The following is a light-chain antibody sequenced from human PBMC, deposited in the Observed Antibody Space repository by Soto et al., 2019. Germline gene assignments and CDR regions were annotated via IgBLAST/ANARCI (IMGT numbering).Light chain of an antibody. V-gene: IGKV1-39*01. J-gene: IGKJ1*01. Sequence: PXSXSASVGDRVTITXRASQXIXXXLNWYQQKPGKAPKLLIYAASSLXXXXXXXXXXXXXXXXXXXXISSLQPEDFATYYCQQSYSTPRTFGQGTKV. CDR3: QQSYSTPRT. CDR1: QXIXXX. CDR2: AAS.